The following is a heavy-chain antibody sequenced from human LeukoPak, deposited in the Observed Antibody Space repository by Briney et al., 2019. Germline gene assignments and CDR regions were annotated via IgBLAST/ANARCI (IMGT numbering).Heavy chain of an antibody. D-gene: IGHD5-12*01. CDR2: IKSRPDGGTT. CDR1: GFTFTNSW. J-gene: IGHJ4*02. Sequence: GGSLRLSCAASGFTFTNSWMDWVRQAPGKGLEWVGRIKSRPDGGTTDYAAPVKGRFTISRDDSKNTLYLHTNSLKTEDTAVYYCITVYDSVANWRQGTLVTVSS. CDR3: ITVYDSVAN. V-gene: IGHV3-15*01.